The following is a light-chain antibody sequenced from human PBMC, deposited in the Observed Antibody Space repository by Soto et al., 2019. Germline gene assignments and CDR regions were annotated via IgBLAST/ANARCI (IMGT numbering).Light chain of an antibody. J-gene: IGKJ3*01. CDR3: QQYDNLPVT. CDR2: AAS. CDR1: QDISTY. Sequence: DIQMTQSPSSLSAFVGDRVTITCQASQDISTYVNWYQQKPGKTPNLLIYAASNLESMVPSRFSGSGSGTKFTLTISRLQSEDMGTYYCQQYDNLPVTFGPGTKVNVK. V-gene: IGKV1-33*01.